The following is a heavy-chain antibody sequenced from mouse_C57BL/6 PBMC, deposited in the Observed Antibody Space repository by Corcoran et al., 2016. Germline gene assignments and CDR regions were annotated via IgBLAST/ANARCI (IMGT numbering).Heavy chain of an antibody. CDR2: IYWDDDK. CDR3: DRTTVVDYYAMDY. J-gene: IGHJ4*01. D-gene: IGHD1-1*01. V-gene: IGHV8-12*01. Sequence: QVTLKESGPGILQSSQTLSLTCSFSGFSLSTSGMGVSWIRQPSGKGLEWLAHIYWDDDKRYNPSLKSRLTISKDTSRNQVFLKITSGDTAATATYYCDRTTVVDYYAMDYWGQGTSVTVSS. CDR1: GFSLSTSGMG.